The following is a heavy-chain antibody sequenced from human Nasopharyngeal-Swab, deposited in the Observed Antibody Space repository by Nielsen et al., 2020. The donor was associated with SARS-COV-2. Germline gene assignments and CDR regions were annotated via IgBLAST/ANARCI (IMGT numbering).Heavy chain of an antibody. Sequence: GGSLRLSCAASGFTFDDYAMHWVRQAPGKGLEWVSGISWNSGSIGYADSVKGRFTISRDNAKNSLYLQMNSLRAEDTALYYCAKDISADDGSGSYYPRGGFDPWGQETLVTVSS. CDR3: AKDISADDGSGSYYPRGGFDP. J-gene: IGHJ5*02. V-gene: IGHV3-9*01. D-gene: IGHD3-10*01. CDR2: ISWNSGSI. CDR1: GFTFDDYA.